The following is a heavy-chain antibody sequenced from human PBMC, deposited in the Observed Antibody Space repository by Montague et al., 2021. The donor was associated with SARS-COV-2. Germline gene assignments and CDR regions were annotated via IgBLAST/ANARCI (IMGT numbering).Heavy chain of an antibody. D-gene: IGHD5-12*01. Sequence: SETLSLTCTVSACSISTSIYYLGWIRQPPGEGLEWMGCIYYSGITDYNPALKSRGTISVDTSKNQISLKLSSVTAADTAVYYCARDLWVWLSVEGSFDSWGPGTLVTVAS. CDR3: ARDLWVWLSVEGSFDS. CDR1: ACSISTSIYY. J-gene: IGHJ4*02. CDR2: IYYSGIT. V-gene: IGHV4-39*07.